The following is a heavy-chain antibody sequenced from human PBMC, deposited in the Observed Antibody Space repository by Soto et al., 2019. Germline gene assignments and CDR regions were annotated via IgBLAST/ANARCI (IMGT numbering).Heavy chain of an antibody. CDR3: APAPIPAPNGHYTILAYYGQDV. CDR1: GYTFTSYG. Sequence: ASVKVSCKASGYTFTSYGISWVRQAPGQGLEWMGWISAYNGNTNYAQKLQGRVTMTTDTSTSTAYMELRSLRSDDTAVYYCAPAPIPAPNGHYTILAYYGQDVCGKGTRV. V-gene: IGHV1-18*01. J-gene: IGHJ6*04. CDR2: ISAYNGNT. D-gene: IGHD2-2*01.